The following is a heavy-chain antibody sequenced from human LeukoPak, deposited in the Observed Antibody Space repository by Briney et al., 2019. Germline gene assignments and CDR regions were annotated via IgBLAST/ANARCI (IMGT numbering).Heavy chain of an antibody. Sequence: SETLSLTCTVSSGSISSSSYYWGWIRQPPGKGLEWIGSIYYSGSTYYNPSLKSRVTISVDTSKNQFSLKLSSVTAADTAVYYCARYSSSSGYFDYWGQGTLVTVSS. CDR3: ARYSSSSGYFDY. V-gene: IGHV4-39*07. J-gene: IGHJ4*02. CDR1: SGSISSSSYY. D-gene: IGHD6-6*01. CDR2: IYYSGST.